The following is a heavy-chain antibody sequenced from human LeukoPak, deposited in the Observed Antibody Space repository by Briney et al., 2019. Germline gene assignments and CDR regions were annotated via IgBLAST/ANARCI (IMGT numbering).Heavy chain of an antibody. CDR3: AREGRYRYGYNEYHSYMDI. V-gene: IGHV4-34*01. D-gene: IGHD5-24*01. Sequence: PSETLSLTCAVYGVSFSGYYWSWIRQPPGKGLEWVGEINHSGSTNYNPSLKSRVTISVDTSKNQFSLKLSSVTAAETAVYYCAREGRYRYGYNEYHSYMDIWGKGTTVTVSS. CDR1: GVSFSGYY. CDR2: INHSGST. J-gene: IGHJ6*03.